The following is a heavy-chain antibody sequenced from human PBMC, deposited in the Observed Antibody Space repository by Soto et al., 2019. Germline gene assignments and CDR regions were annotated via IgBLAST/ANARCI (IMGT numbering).Heavy chain of an antibody. CDR1: GFTFRNYG. CDR2: IGIGSSTT. D-gene: IGHD3-22*01. V-gene: IGHV3-48*01. CDR3: AREQLYYNDISGRPLNAFDV. J-gene: IGHJ3*01. Sequence: SLRLSCAASGFTFRNYGMNWVRQAPGKGLEWVSYIGIGSSTTYYADSVKGRFTISRDNAKNSLYLQMNSLRAEDTAVYYCAREQLYYNDISGRPLNAFDVWGQGTMVTVSS.